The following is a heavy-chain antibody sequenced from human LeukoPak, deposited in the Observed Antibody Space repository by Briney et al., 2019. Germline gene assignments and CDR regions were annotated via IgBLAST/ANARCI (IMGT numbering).Heavy chain of an antibody. CDR1: GYSFIRYH. V-gene: IGHV1-46*01. Sequence: GASVKVSCKASGYSFIRYHIHWVRQAPGHGLECMGVLKLYDGSISHAQKFQGRVTMTSDTSTSTVYMELSSLGSEDTAVYFCARAVDTAMVDLGIQDYWGQGTLVTVSS. CDR2: LKLYDGSI. J-gene: IGHJ4*02. D-gene: IGHD5-18*01. CDR3: ARAVDTAMVDLGIQDY.